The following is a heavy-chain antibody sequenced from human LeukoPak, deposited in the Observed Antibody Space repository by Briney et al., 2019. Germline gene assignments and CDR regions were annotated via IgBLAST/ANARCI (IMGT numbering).Heavy chain of an antibody. D-gene: IGHD6-6*01. CDR1: GDSVSSNSAA. V-gene: IGHV6-1*01. J-gene: IGHJ5*02. CDR2: TYYRSKWYN. CDR3: ARTMTSIAAPDLDP. Sequence: SQTLSLTCAISGDSVSSNSAAWNWIRQSPSRGLEWLGRTYYRSKWYNDYAISVKSRMTINPDTSKSQFSLQLNSVTPEDTAVYYCARTMTSIAAPDLDPWGQGTLVTVSS.